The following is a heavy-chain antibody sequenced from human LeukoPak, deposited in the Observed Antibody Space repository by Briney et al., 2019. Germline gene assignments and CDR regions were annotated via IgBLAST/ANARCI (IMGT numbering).Heavy chain of an antibody. Sequence: GRSLRLSCAASGLTFSSYGMHWVRQAPGKGLEWVAVIWYDGSNKYYADSVKGRFTISRDNSKNTLYLQMNSLRAEDTAVYYCAKEFYDFWSGYSKYYMDVWGKGTMVTVSS. D-gene: IGHD3-3*01. CDR2: IWYDGSNK. J-gene: IGHJ6*03. V-gene: IGHV3-33*06. CDR3: AKEFYDFWSGYSKYYMDV. CDR1: GLTFSSYG.